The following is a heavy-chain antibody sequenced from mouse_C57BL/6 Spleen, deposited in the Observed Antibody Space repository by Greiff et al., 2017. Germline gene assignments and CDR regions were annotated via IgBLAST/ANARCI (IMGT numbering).Heavy chain of an antibody. CDR1: GYTFTDYY. CDR3: ARETGFDY. V-gene: IGHV1-19*01. Sequence: EVKLQESGPVLVKPGASVKMSCKASGYTFTDYYMNWVKQSHGKSLEWIGVINPYNGGTSYNQKFKGKATLTVDKSSSTAYMELNSLTSEDSAVYYCARETGFDYWGQGTTLTVSS. J-gene: IGHJ2*01. CDR2: INPYNGGT. D-gene: IGHD4-1*01.